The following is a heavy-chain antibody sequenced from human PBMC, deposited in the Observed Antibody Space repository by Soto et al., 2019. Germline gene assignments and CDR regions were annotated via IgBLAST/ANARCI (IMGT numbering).Heavy chain of an antibody. CDR3: AREMGNYDILTGYYGGGDY. CDR2: ISAYNGNT. D-gene: IGHD3-9*01. V-gene: IGHV1-18*01. CDR1: GYTFTSYG. J-gene: IGHJ4*02. Sequence: QVQLVQSGAEVKKPGASVKVSCKASGYTFTSYGISWVRQAPGQGLEWMGWISAYNGNTNYAQKLQGRVTMTTDTSTSTAYMERRSLRSDDTAVYYCAREMGNYDILTGYYGGGDYWGQGTLVTVSS.